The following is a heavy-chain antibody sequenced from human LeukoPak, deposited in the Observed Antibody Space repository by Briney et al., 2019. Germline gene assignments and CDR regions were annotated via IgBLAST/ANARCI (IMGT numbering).Heavy chain of an antibody. V-gene: IGHV4-39*01. D-gene: IGHD6-13*01. J-gene: IGHJ4*02. CDR3: ARNKTITAAGTYY. CDR2: LYNSAST. CDR1: GGSISSSTYY. Sequence: SETLSLTCTVSGGSISSSTYYWGWIRQPPGKGLEWIGSLYNSASTHYNPSLKSRVTMAVDTYKNQFSLKLRSVTAADTDIYYCARNKTITAAGTYYWGQGTLVTVSS.